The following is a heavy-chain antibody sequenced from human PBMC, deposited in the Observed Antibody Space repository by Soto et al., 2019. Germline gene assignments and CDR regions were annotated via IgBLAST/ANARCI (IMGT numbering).Heavy chain of an antibody. CDR3: ARGHCSGGSCYSIFVYYYYYMDV. J-gene: IGHJ6*03. V-gene: IGHV1-8*01. CDR1: GYTFTSYD. D-gene: IGHD2-15*01. Sequence: QVQLVQSGAEVKKPGASVKVSCKASGYTFTSYDINWVRQATGQGLEWMGWMNPNSGNTGYAQKFQGRVTMNRNTSISTAYMELSSLRSEDTSVYYCARGHCSGGSCYSIFVYYYYYMDVWGKGTTVTVSS. CDR2: MNPNSGNT.